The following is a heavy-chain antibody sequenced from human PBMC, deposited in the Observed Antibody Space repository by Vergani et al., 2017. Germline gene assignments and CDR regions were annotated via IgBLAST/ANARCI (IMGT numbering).Heavy chain of an antibody. V-gene: IGHV5-51*01. CDR1: GYSFTSYW. CDR2: IYPGDSDT. Sequence: EVQLLESGGGLVQPGGSLRLSCAASGYSFTSYWIGWVRQMPGKGLEWMGIIYPGDSDTRYSPSFQGQVTISADKSISTAYLQWSSLKASDTAMYYCARKKTYYYDSSAIDYWGQGTLVTVSS. J-gene: IGHJ4*02. CDR3: ARKKTYYYDSSAIDY. D-gene: IGHD3-22*01.